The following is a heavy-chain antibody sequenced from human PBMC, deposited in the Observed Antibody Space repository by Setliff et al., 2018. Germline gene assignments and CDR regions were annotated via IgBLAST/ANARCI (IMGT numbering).Heavy chain of an antibody. CDR2: LSDDGSNE. CDR3: VASPSNKNGHFEY. CDR1: GFNFGAYV. J-gene: IGHJ4*02. Sequence: PGESLKISCAASGFNFGAYVMHWVRQAPVKGLDWVATLSDDGSNEFYADSVKGRFTISRDNIKNTAFLQMNSLRADDTAMYYCVASPSNKNGHFEYWGQGTLVTVSS. V-gene: IGHV3-30*03.